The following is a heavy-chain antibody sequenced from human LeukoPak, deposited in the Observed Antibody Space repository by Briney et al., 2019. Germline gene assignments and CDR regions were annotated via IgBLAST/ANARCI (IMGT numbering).Heavy chain of an antibody. CDR3: ARGKTGDS. CDR1: GFTFSSYA. CDR2: TSGSDGTT. D-gene: IGHD7-27*01. V-gene: IGHV3-23*01. Sequence: GGSLRLPCAASGFTFSSYAMSWVRQAPGKGLEWVSATSGSDGTTYYADSVKGRFTISRDNSKNTLYLQMDSLRAEDTAVYYCARGKTGDSWGQGTLVTVSS. J-gene: IGHJ4*02.